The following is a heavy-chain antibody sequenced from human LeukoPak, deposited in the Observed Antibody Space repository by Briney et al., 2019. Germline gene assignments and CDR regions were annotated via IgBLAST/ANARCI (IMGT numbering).Heavy chain of an antibody. J-gene: IGHJ3*02. Sequence: PSETLSLTCTVSGGSISSSSYYWGWIRQPPGKGLEWIGSIYYSGSTYYNPSLKSRVTISVDTSKNQFSLKLNSVTAADTAVYYCAKFTGGGAVFDIWGQGTMVTVSS. V-gene: IGHV4-39*01. CDR2: IYYSGST. D-gene: IGHD1-26*01. CDR1: GGSISSSSYY. CDR3: AKFTGGGAVFDI.